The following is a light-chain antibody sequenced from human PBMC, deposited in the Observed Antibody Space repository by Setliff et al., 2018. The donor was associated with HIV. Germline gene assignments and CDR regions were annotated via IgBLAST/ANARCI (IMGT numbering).Light chain of an antibody. CDR2: TNS. J-gene: IGLJ1*01. V-gene: IGLV1-44*01. CDR3: ASWDDTLKVEV. CDR1: HSNIGTTT. Sequence: QSVLTQPPSASGTPGQSVTISCSGSHSNIGTTTVNWYQRLPGAAPKLLIYTNSLRPSGVPNRFSGSKSGTSASLAISGLRSEDEAEYYCASWDDTLKVEVFGSGTKVTV.